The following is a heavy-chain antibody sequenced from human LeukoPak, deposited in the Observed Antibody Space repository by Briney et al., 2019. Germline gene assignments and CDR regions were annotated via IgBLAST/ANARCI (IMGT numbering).Heavy chain of an antibody. J-gene: IGHJ6*03. Sequence: AGSLTLSCPASGLTFSSYSINCVRHAPGNGLEWVSSISSSSSYIYYADSVKGRFTISRDNAKNSLYLQMNSLRAEDTAVYYCARETAGWYYYYMDVWGKGTTVTVSS. D-gene: IGHD2-15*01. V-gene: IGHV3-21*01. CDR1: GLTFSSYS. CDR3: ARETAGWYYYYMDV. CDR2: ISSSSSYI.